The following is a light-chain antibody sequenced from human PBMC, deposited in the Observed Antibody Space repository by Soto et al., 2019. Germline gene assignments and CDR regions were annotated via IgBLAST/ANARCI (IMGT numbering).Light chain of an antibody. CDR3: SSFSGSSTPRL. CDR2: EVK. V-gene: IGLV2-14*01. CDR1: SDDIGGYDF. Sequence: QSVLTQPASVSGSPGQSITISCTGTSDDIGGYDFVSWYQQLPGKVPKLITYEVKNRPSGVSHRFSGSKSGNTAYLTISGLQAEDEADYHCSSFSGSSTPRLFGTGTKLTVL. J-gene: IGLJ1*01.